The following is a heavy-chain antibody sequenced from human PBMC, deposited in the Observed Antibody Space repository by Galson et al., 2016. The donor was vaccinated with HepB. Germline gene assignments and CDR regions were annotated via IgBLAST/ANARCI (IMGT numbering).Heavy chain of an antibody. CDR3: AKLPSRYYGSGAGYGMDI. D-gene: IGHD3-10*01. Sequence: SLRLSCAASGFTFTNYAMTWVCQAPGKGLQWVSGISGSINATYYADSVKGRFIISRDDSKNTLYLQMHSLRAEDTALYYCAKLPSRYYGSGAGYGMDIWGQGTTVTVSS. CDR1: GFTFTNYA. V-gene: IGHV3-23*01. J-gene: IGHJ6*02. CDR2: ISGSINAT.